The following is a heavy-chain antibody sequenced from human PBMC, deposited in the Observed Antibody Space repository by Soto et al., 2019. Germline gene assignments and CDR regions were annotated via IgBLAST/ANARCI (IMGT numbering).Heavy chain of an antibody. V-gene: IGHV4-59*01. CDR3: ARADIVATIAFDY. J-gene: IGHJ4*02. CDR2: IYYSGST. Sequence: SETLSLTCTVSGGSISSYYWSWIRQPPGKGLEWIGYIYYSGSTNYNPSLKSRVTISVDTSKNQFSLKLSSVTAADTAVYYCARADIVATIAFDYWGQGILVTVSS. D-gene: IGHD5-12*01. CDR1: GGSISSYY.